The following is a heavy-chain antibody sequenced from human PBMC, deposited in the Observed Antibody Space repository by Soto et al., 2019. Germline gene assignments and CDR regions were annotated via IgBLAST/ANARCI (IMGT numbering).Heavy chain of an antibody. CDR1: GFTFSSHW. V-gene: IGHV3-74*01. CDR3: TRDRTTVTLFDS. Sequence: GGSLRLSCAASGFTFSSHWMHWVRQAPGKGLVWVSRIHSDGSVTGYADSVKGRFTVSRDNAKNTLYLQMDSLREEDTAVYYCTRDRTTVTLFDSWGQGTLVTVSS. CDR2: IHSDGSVT. J-gene: IGHJ4*02. D-gene: IGHD4-17*01.